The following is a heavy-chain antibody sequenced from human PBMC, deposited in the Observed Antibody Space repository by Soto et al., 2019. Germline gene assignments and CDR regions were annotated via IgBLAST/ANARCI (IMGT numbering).Heavy chain of an antibody. Sequence: QVQLVESGGGVVQPGRSLRLSCAASGFTFTNYGMHWVRQAPGKGLELVAVIWYDGSNRFYADSVKGRFTISKDNSQNMLYLQMHSLRPEDTAVYYCTRDPYGGSRYYFDSWGQGTLVTVSS. J-gene: IGHJ4*02. CDR2: IWYDGSNR. V-gene: IGHV3-33*01. D-gene: IGHD1-26*01. CDR1: GFTFTNYG. CDR3: TRDPYGGSRYYFDS.